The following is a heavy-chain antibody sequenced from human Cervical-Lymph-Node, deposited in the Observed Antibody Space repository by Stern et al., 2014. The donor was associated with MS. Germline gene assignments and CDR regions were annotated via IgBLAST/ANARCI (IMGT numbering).Heavy chain of an antibody. Sequence: VQLVQSGAEVREPGDSLKISCKTSGYRFINNWIAWVRQVPRKGLEWIGIIYPGDSDIRYSPSFQGHVTISVDKSISTAYLQWSSLKASDTAVYYCARWSVACDSWGQGALITVSS. J-gene: IGHJ4*02. V-gene: IGHV5-51*03. CDR2: IYPGDSDI. CDR1: GYRFINNW. D-gene: IGHD2-21*01. CDR3: ARWSVACDS.